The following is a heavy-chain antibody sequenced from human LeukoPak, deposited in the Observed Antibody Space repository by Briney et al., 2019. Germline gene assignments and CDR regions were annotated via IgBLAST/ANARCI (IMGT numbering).Heavy chain of an antibody. D-gene: IGHD3-10*01. CDR1: GFTFSGYS. CDR2: ISSSSSYI. CDR3: AREVSGITMVRGPYFDY. Sequence: GGSLRLSCAASGFTFSGYSMNWVRQAPGKGLEWVSSISSSSSYIYYADSVEGRFNISRDNAKKSLYLQMNSLTAEDTAVYYCAREVSGITMVRGPYFDYWGQGTLVTVSS. J-gene: IGHJ4*02. V-gene: IGHV3-21*01.